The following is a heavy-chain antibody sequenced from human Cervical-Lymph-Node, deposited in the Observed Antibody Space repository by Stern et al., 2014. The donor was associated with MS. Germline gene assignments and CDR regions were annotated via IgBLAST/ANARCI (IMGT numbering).Heavy chain of an antibody. J-gene: IGHJ6*02. Sequence: EVQLVESGGGLVKPGGSLRLSCAASGFTFNNHAMNWVRPAPGKGLEWVSSISTRSTNLYYADSVRGRFTISRDNAQNLMFLQMNSLTIEDTAVYYCARINSKILYGMDVWGPGTTVTVSS. CDR2: ISTRSTNL. CDR1: GFTFNNHA. CDR3: ARINSKILYGMDV. V-gene: IGHV3-21*06.